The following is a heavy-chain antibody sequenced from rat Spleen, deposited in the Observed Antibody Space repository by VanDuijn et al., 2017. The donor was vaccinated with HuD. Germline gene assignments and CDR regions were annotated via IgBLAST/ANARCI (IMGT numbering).Heavy chain of an antibody. Sequence: EVQLVESGGGLVQPGRSLKLSRAASGFTFSDYYMAWVRQAPKKGLEWVSSINTDGGTTYYLDSVKGRFTISRDDAKSTLYLQMDSLRSEDTATYYCTRHGTINTMVRYYFDYWGQGVMVTVSS. D-gene: IGHD1-1*01. V-gene: IGHV5-25*01. J-gene: IGHJ2*01. CDR1: GFTFSDYY. CDR2: INTDGGTT. CDR3: TRHGTINTMVRYYFDY.